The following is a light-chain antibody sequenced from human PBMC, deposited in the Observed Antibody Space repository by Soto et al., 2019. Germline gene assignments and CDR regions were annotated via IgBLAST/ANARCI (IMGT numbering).Light chain of an antibody. CDR3: QQYSNYWT. CDR2: KAS. CDR1: QSISTW. J-gene: IGKJ1*01. V-gene: IGKV1-5*03. Sequence: DIQMTQSPSTLSASVGDRVTITCRASQSISTWLAWYQQKPGKAPKLLIYKASSLESGVPSRLSGSGSGTEFTLTISRLQPDDFATYYCQQYSNYWTFGQGTKVEI.